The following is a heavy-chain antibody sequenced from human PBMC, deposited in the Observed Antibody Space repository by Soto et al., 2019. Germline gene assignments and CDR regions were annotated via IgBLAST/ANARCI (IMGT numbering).Heavy chain of an antibody. CDR3: ARDWCSSTSCYYYYYGMDV. D-gene: IGHD2-2*01. Sequence: PGGSLRLSCAASGFTFSSYSMNWVRQAPGKGLEWVSYISSSSSTIYYADSVKGRFTISRDNAKNSLYLQMNSLRDEDTAVYYCARDWCSSTSCYYYYYGMDVWGQGATVTVSS. J-gene: IGHJ6*02. V-gene: IGHV3-48*02. CDR2: ISSSSSTI. CDR1: GFTFSSYS.